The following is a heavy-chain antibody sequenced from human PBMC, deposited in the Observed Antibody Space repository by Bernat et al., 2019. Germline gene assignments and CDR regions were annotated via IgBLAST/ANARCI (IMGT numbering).Heavy chain of an antibody. D-gene: IGHD6-13*01. J-gene: IGHJ2*01. V-gene: IGHV5-51*01. CDR1: GYSFTSYW. CDR3: ARRPSSSSWYFNWYFDL. CDR2: IYPGDSDT. Sequence: EVQLVQSGAEVKKPGESLKISCKGSGYSFTSYWIGWVRQMPGKGLEWMGIIYPGDSDTRYSLSFQGQVTISADKSISTAYLQWSSLKASDTAMYYCARRPSSSSWYFNWYFDLWGRGTLVTVSS.